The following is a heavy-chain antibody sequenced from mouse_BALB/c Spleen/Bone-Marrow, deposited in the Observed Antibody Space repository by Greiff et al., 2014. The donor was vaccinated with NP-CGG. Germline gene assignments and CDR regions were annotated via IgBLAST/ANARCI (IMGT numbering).Heavy chain of an antibody. CDR1: GFSFTSYG. CDR2: IWAGGNP. J-gene: IGHJ3*01. Sequence: LYITFTVSGFSFTSYGVPWVRQPPGKGLEWLGIIWAGGNPTYKSAIMARLSISKYNSKIQVFLKMDSLQTEDTAIYDCARERGACFASWGQGTLLPASA. V-gene: IGHV2-9*02. CDR3: ARERGACFAS.